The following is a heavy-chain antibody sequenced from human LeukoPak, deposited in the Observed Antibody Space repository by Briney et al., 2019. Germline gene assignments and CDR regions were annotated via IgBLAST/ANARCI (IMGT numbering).Heavy chain of an antibody. Sequence: ASVKVSCKASGGTFSSHAISWVRQAPGQGLEWMGGIIPIFGTANYAQKFQGRVTITTDESTSTAYMELSSLRSEDTAVYYCASSSTARFYYYYMDVWGKGTTVTVSS. D-gene: IGHD6-6*01. J-gene: IGHJ6*03. V-gene: IGHV1-69*05. CDR1: GGTFSSHA. CDR3: ASSSTARFYYYYMDV. CDR2: IIPIFGTA.